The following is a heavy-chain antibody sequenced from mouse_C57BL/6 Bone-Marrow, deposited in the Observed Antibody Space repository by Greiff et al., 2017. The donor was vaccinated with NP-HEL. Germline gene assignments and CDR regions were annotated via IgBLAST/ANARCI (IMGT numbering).Heavy chain of an antibody. CDR3: AREDWAWYFDV. CDR2: ISNLAYSI. V-gene: IGHV5-15*01. J-gene: IGHJ1*03. Sequence: DVKLQESGGGLVQPGGSLKLSCAASGFTFSDYGMAWVRQAPRKGPEWVAFISNLAYSIYYADTVTGRFTISRENAKNTLYLEMSSLRSEDTAIYYCAREDWAWYFDVWGTGTTVTVSS. CDR1: GFTFSDYG. D-gene: IGHD4-1*01.